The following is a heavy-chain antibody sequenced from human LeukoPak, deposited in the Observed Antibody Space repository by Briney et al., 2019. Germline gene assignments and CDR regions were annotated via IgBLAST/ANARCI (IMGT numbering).Heavy chain of an antibody. D-gene: IGHD4-17*01. CDR3: ATDDYGDYKFYMDV. V-gene: IGHV1-69*06. Sequence: SVKVSCKASGGTFSSYAISWVRQAPGQGLEWMGGIIPIFGTANYAQKFQGRVTITADKSTSTAYMELSSLRSEDTAVYYCATDDYGDYKFYMDVWGKGTTVTVSS. CDR1: GGTFSSYA. CDR2: IIPIFGTA. J-gene: IGHJ6*03.